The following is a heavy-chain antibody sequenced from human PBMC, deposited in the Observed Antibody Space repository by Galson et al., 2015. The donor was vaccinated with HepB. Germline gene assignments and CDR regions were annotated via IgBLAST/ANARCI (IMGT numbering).Heavy chain of an antibody. J-gene: IGHJ6*02. V-gene: IGHV1-46*01. CDR3: AAPLSLHTGRSYYYYYYGMDV. CDR2: INPDVAGT. D-gene: IGHD2-8*02. Sequence: SVKVSCKASGYTFTTNYMHWVRQAPGQGLEWMGIINPDVAGTTYAQKFQGRVTMTRDTSTSTVYMELSSLGSEDTAVYYCAAPLSLHTGRSYYYYYYGMDVWGQGTTVTVSS. CDR1: GYTFTTNY.